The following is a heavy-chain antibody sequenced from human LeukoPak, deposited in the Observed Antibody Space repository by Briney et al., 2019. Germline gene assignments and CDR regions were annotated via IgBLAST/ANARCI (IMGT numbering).Heavy chain of an antibody. D-gene: IGHD5-12*01. Sequence: GGSLRLSCAASGFTFSSYAMSWVRQAPGKGLEWVSAISDSGGSTYYADSVKCRFTISRDNSKNTLYLQMNSLRAEDTAVYYCAKDPGSGYDSPWGQGTLVTVSS. CDR1: GFTFSSYA. CDR2: ISDSGGST. V-gene: IGHV3-23*01. CDR3: AKDPGSGYDSP. J-gene: IGHJ5*02.